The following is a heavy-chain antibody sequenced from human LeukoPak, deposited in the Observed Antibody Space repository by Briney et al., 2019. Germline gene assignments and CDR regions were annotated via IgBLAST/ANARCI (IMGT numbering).Heavy chain of an antibody. CDR2: IYYSGST. CDR1: GGSINSYH. V-gene: IGHV4-59*01. D-gene: IGHD6-13*01. J-gene: IGHJ4*02. Sequence: NPSETLSLTCTVSGGSINSYHWSWIRQPPGKAREWIGYIYYSGSTNYSPSLKGRVTISVDTSKNQFSLKLSSVTAADTAVYYCARGLAAAGTSCFDCWGQGTLVTVSS. CDR3: ARGLAAAGTSCFDC.